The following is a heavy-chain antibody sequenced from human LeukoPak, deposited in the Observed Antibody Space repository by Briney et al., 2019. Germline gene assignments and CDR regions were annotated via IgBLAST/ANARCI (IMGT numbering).Heavy chain of an antibody. CDR1: GAAFSGYY. J-gene: IGHJ4*02. V-gene: IGHV4-59*01. D-gene: IGHD6-13*01. CDR2: IYYSGST. Sequence: ETLSLTCAFYGAAFSGYYWRWIRQPPGKGLEWIGYIYYSGSTNYNPSLKSRVTISADASKNQFSLKLSSVTAADTAVYYCATIAAAGKDYWGQGTLVTVSS. CDR3: ATIAAAGKDY.